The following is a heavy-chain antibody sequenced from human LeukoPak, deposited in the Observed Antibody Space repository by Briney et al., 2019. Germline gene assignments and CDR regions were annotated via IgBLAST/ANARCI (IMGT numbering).Heavy chain of an antibody. CDR3: ARADSVLRYFDWLSVVDY. Sequence: ASVKVSCMASGYTFTGYYMHWVRQAPGQGLEWMGWINPNSGGTNYAQKFQGRVTMTRDTSISTAYMELSRLRSDDTAVYYCARADSVLRYFDWLSVVDYWGQGTLVTVSS. D-gene: IGHD3-9*01. CDR1: GYTFTGYY. J-gene: IGHJ4*02. V-gene: IGHV1-2*02. CDR2: INPNSGGT.